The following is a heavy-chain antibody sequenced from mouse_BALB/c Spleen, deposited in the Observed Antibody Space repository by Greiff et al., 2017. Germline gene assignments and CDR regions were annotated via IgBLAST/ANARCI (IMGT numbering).Heavy chain of an antibody. CDR1: GYSITSGYY. V-gene: IGHV3-6*02. D-gene: IGHD4-1*01. Sequence: EVQVVESGPGLVKPSQSLSLTCSVTGYSITSGYYWNWIRQFPGNKLEWMGYISYDGSNNYNPSLKNRISITRDTSKNQFFLKLNSVTTEDTATYYCAREGDWDGAYWGQGTLVTVSA. CDR2: ISYDGSN. CDR3: AREGDWDGAY. J-gene: IGHJ3*01.